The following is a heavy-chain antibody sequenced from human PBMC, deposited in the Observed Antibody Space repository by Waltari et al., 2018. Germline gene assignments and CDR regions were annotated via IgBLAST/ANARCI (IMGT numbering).Heavy chain of an antibody. V-gene: IGHV3-53*04. CDR3: ARVDFWSGYCFDY. J-gene: IGHJ4*02. CDR1: GFSVSNNY. Sequence: EVQLVESGGGLVQPGGSLRLSCAVSGFSVSNNYMTWVRQAPGKGLGWVSVIYRGGGTYHADSVKGRFSISRHDSKNTLNLQMNNLRAEDTAVYYCARVDFWSGYCFDYWGQGTLVTVSS. CDR2: IYRGGGT. D-gene: IGHD3-3*01.